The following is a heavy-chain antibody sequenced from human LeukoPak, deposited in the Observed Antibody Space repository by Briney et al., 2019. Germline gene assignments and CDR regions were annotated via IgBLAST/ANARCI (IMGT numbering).Heavy chain of an antibody. CDR1: GGSFSGYY. V-gene: IGHV4-34*01. D-gene: IGHD2-21*01. CDR2: INHSGST. CDR3: ARGHTDY. Sequence: SETLSLTCAVYGGSFSGYYWSWIRQPPGKGLEWIGEINHSGSTNYNPSLKSRVTISVDTSKNQFSLKLSSVTAADTAVYYCARGHTDYWGQGTLVTVFS. J-gene: IGHJ4*02.